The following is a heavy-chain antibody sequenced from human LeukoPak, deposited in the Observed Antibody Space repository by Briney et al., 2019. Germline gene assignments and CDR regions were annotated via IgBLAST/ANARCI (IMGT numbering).Heavy chain of an antibody. CDR2: ISSSSNYI. D-gene: IGHD2/OR15-2a*01. J-gene: IGHJ4*02. CDR1: GFTFSSYS. CDR3: AKNRPGGFDY. V-gene: IGHV3-21*04. Sequence: GGSLRLSCPVSGFTFSSYSMNWVRQAPGKGLEWVSSISSSSNYIYYADSVRGRFTISRDNAKNSLSLQMSSLRAEDTAVYYCAKNRPGGFDYWGQGTLVTVSS.